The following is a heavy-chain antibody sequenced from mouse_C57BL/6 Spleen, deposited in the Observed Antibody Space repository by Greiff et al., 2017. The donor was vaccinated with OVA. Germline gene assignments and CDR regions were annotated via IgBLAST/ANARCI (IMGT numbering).Heavy chain of an antibody. CDR1: GYTFTSYW. CDR2: IDPSDSYT. D-gene: IGHD1-1*01. J-gene: IGHJ2*01. CDR3: ARSDYGSSYLLDY. V-gene: IGHV1-50*01. Sequence: QVQLQQSGAELVKPGASVKLSCKASGYTFTSYWMQWVKQRPGQGLEWIGEIDPSDSYTNYNQKFKGKATLTVDTSSSTAYMQLSSLTSEDSAVYYCARSDYGSSYLLDYWGQGTTLTVSS.